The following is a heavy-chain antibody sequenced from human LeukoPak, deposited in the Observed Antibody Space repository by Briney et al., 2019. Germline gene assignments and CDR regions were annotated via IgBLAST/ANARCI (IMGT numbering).Heavy chain of an antibody. CDR2: IYYSGST. Sequence: SETLSLTCTVSGGSISSYYWSWIRQPQGKGLEWIGYIYYSGSTNYNPSLKSRVTISVDTSKNQFSLKPSSVTAADTAVYYCARAYYYYMDVWGKGTTVTVSS. V-gene: IGHV4-59*01. CDR1: GGSISSYY. CDR3: ARAYYYYMDV. J-gene: IGHJ6*03.